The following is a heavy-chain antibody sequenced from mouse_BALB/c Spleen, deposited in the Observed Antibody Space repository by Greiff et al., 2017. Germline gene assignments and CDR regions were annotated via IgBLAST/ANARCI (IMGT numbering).Heavy chain of an antibody. CDR3: TRPTGFAY. CDR1: GFTFSNYW. J-gene: IGHJ3*01. Sequence: EVQVEESGGGLVQPGGSMKLSCAASGFTFSNYWMNWVRQSPEKGLEWVAEIRLKSNNYATHYAESVKGRFTISRDDSKSSVYLQMNNLRAEDTGIYYCTRPTGFAYWGQGTLVTVSA. CDR2: IRLKSNNYAT. V-gene: IGHV6-6*02.